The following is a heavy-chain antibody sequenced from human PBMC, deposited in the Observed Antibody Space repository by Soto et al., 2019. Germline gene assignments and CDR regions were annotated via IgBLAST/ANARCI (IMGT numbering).Heavy chain of an antibody. J-gene: IGHJ4*02. Sequence: EVQLVESGGGLVQPGGSLRLSCAASGFTFRSYWMQWVRQAPGKGLVWVSWINSDGSSTSYADSVQGRFTISRDNAKNTLYLQMNRLSAEETAVYYWASGGSSLNFDSWGQGTLVTVSS. CDR1: GFTFRSYW. D-gene: IGHD6-6*01. V-gene: IGHV3-74*01. CDR3: ASGGSSLNFDS. CDR2: INSDGSST.